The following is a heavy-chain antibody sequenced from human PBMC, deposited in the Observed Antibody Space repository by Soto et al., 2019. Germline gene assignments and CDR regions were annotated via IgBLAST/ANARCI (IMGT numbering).Heavy chain of an antibody. V-gene: IGHV3-30*18. D-gene: IGHD4-17*01. Sequence: QVQLVESGGGVVQPGRSLRLSCAASGFTFSSYGMHWVRQAPGKGLEWVAVISYDGSNKYYADSVKGRFTISRDNSKNTLYLQMNSLRAEDTAVYYCAKDLSTVTTKSYYYYYYGMDVW. CDR2: ISYDGSNK. CDR3: AKDLSTVTTKSYYYYYYGMDV. CDR1: GFTFSSYG. J-gene: IGHJ6*01.